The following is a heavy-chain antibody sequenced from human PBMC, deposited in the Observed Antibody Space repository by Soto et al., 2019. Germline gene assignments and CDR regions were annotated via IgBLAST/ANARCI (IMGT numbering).Heavy chain of an antibody. CDR2: IIPILGIA. D-gene: IGHD2-2*01. V-gene: IGHV1-69*08. Sequence: QVQLVQSGAEVKKPGSSVQVSCKASGGTCSRYSITLVRQAPGQGLEWIGRIIPILGIASYAQKFQGRVTITADESTSTASMELSSLRPDDTAVYYCAREDRDRETGLVPSAIDGMDVWGQGTKVTVSS. CDR3: AREDRDRETGLVPSAIDGMDV. CDR1: GGTCSRYS. J-gene: IGHJ6*02.